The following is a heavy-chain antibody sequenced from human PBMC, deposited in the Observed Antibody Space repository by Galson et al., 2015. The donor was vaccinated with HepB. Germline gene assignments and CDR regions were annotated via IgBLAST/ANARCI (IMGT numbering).Heavy chain of an antibody. J-gene: IGHJ4*02. CDR1: GFTFSDYY. V-gene: IGHV3-11*01. D-gene: IGHD3-3*01. CDR2: ISSSGSSI. CDR3: ARDVVALFGVVI. Sequence: SLRLSCAASGFTFSDYYMSWVRQAPGKGLEWVSYISSSGSSIYYTDSVKGRFTISRDNAKSSLYLQVNSLRAEDTAVYYCARDVVALFGVVIWGQGTLVTVSS.